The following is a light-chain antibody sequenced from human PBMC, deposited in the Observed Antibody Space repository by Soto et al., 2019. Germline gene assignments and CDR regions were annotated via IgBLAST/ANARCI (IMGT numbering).Light chain of an antibody. CDR1: SSDFGGYKY. CDR3: CSYVGGWV. J-gene: IGLJ3*02. V-gene: IGLV2-11*01. Sequence: QSALTQPRSVSGSPGQSVSISCAGTSSDFGGYKYVSWYQQHPGKAPKLMIFDVSELPSGVPDRFSGSKSGNTASLTISGLRAEDEADYFCCSYVGGWVFGGGTKLTVL. CDR2: DVS.